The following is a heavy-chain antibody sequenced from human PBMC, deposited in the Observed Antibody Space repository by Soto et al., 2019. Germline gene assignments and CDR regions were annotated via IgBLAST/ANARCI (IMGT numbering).Heavy chain of an antibody. CDR1: GLTLSRFA. CDR3: ARDPVNYYGSWTYGMDV. J-gene: IGHJ6*02. D-gene: IGHD3-10*01. CDR2: IGYDGSNK. V-gene: IGHV3-30-3*01. Sequence: GASLRLSCAASGLTLSRFAMHWVRQAPGKGLEWVAVIGYDGSNKDYADSVKGRFTISRDNSKNTLYLQMNSLRPEDTAVYYCARDPVNYYGSWTYGMDVWGQGTKVTVSS.